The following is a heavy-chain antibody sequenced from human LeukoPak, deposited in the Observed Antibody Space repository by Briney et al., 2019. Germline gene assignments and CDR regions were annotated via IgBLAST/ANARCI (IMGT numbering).Heavy chain of an antibody. CDR2: ISGSGGST. D-gene: IGHD1-26*01. J-gene: IGHJ4*02. V-gene: IGHV3-23*01. Sequence: GGSLRLSCVASGFTFSSYAMSWVRQAPGKGLEWVSAISGSGGSTFYADSVKGRFTISRDNSKNTLYLQMNSLRAEDTAVYYCARDRGGSYTFDYWGQGTLVTVSS. CDR1: GFTFSSYA. CDR3: ARDRGGSYTFDY.